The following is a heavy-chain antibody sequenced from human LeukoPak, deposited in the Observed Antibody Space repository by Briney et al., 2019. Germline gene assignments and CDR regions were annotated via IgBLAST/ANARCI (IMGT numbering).Heavy chain of an antibody. CDR2: INPNSGGT. Sequence: ASVKVSCKASGYTFTGYYMHWVRQAPGQGLEWMGWINPNSGGTNYAQKFQGWVTMTRDTSISTAYMELSRLRSDDTAVYYCAIGFRMATTPLDYWGQGTLVTVSS. CDR3: AIGFRMATTPLDY. V-gene: IGHV1-2*04. D-gene: IGHD5-24*01. J-gene: IGHJ4*02. CDR1: GYTFTGYY.